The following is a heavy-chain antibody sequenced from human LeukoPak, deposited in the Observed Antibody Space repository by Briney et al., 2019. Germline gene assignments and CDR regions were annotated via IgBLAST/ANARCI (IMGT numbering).Heavy chain of an antibody. CDR3: ASLYCTHTTCYYFDY. J-gene: IGHJ4*02. V-gene: IGHV3-7*01. CDR2: IKQDGSEK. CDR1: GFTFSTSW. D-gene: IGHD2-2*01. Sequence: GGSLRLSCAASGFTFSTSWMSWVRQAPGKGLEWVANIKQDGSEKYYVDSVKGRFTISRDNAKNSLYLQMNSLRAEDTAVYYCASLYCTHTTCYYFDYWGQGTLVSVSS.